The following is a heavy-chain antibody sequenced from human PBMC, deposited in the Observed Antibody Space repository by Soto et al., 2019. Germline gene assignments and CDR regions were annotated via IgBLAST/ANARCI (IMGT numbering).Heavy chain of an antibody. CDR3: ARVHVMVVAGSTFDY. CDR2: IYHGGTT. V-gene: IGHV4-38-2*02. J-gene: IGHJ4*01. Sequence: XTLSLPCTVSGXSLSSGAYWAWILQPPGKGPEWIASIYHGGTTFYKQSLKSRITISVDTSNNQFSLKLTSLTAADTAVYYCARVHVMVVAGSTFDYWGHGTLVTVSS. D-gene: IGHD6-19*01. CDR1: GXSLSSGAY.